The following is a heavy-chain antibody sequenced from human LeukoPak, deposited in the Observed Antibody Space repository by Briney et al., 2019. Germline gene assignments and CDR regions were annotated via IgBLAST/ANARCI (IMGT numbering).Heavy chain of an antibody. CDR2: ISAYNGNT. D-gene: IGHD3-22*01. J-gene: IGHJ4*02. V-gene: IGHV1-18*01. CDR3: ARVEYYYDSSGYFPPDY. Sequence: GASVKVSCKASGYTFTSYGISWVQQAPGQGLEWMGWISAYNGNTNYAQKLQGRVTMTTDTSTSTAYMELRSLRSDDTAVYYCARVEYYYDSSGYFPPDYWGQGTLVTVSS. CDR1: GYTFTSYG.